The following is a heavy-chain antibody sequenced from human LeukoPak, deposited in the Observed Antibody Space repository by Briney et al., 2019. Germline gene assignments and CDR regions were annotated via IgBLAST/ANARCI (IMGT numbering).Heavy chain of an antibody. Sequence: ASVKVSCKASGGTFSSYAISWVRQAPGQGLEWMGRIIPILGIANYAQKFQGRVTITADKSTSTAYMELSSLRSEDTAVYYCARAALAYCGGDCYPLYPWGQGTLVTVSS. V-gene: IGHV1-69*04. D-gene: IGHD2-21*02. CDR3: ARAALAYCGGDCYPLYP. CDR2: IIPILGIA. J-gene: IGHJ5*02. CDR1: GGTFSSYA.